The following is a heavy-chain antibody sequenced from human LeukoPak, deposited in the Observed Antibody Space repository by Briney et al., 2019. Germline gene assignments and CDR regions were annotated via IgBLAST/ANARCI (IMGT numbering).Heavy chain of an antibody. D-gene: IGHD3-9*01. V-gene: IGHV4-59*08. CDR3: AREYYDILTGYYTNAFDI. CDR2: IYYSGST. Sequence: SETLSLTCTVSGGSISSYYWSWIRQPPGKGLEWIGYIYYSGSTNYNPSLKSRVTISVDTSKNQFSLKLSSVTAADTAVYYCAREYYDILTGYYTNAFDIWGQGTMVTVSS. CDR1: GGSISSYY. J-gene: IGHJ3*02.